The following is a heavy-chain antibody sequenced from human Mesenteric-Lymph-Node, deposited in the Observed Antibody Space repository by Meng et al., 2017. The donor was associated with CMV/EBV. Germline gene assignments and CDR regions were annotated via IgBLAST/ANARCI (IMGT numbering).Heavy chain of an antibody. CDR2: IFSTGST. CDR3: ARGVFERWLQPVDH. D-gene: IGHD5-24*01. CDR1: GFTFSSYE. V-gene: IGHV4-59*04. J-gene: IGHJ4*02. Sequence: GSLRLSCAASGFTFSSYEMNWIRQPPGKGLEWIGTIFSTGSTYNNPSLKSRDTISVDTSKNQFSLKLNSVTAADTAVYFCARGVFERWLQPVDHWGQGTLVTVSS.